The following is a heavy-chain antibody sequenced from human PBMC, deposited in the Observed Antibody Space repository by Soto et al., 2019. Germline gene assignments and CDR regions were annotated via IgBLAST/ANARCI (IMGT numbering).Heavy chain of an antibody. Sequence: SLRLSCAASGFPFISYVMHWVRQAPGKGLEWVAVIWYDGSNKYYADSVKGRFTISRDNSKNTLYLQMNSLRAEDTAVYYCARDGGGPRYSYYGMDVWGQGTTVTVSS. CDR3: ARDGGGPRYSYYGMDV. J-gene: IGHJ6*02. D-gene: IGHD3-16*01. CDR2: IWYDGSNK. V-gene: IGHV3-33*01. CDR1: GFPFISYV.